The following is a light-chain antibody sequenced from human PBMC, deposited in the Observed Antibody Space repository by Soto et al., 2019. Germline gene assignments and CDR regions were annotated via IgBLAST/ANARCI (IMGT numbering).Light chain of an antibody. V-gene: IGKV1-39*01. CDR2: AAS. Sequence: DVQVTQSPSSLSASVGDRVTITCRTSQTIRNYLNWYQQKPGKAPKLLIHAASTLQSGVPSRFSGSGSGTDFTLTISSLQPEDFATYFCQQSYSNPLTFGGGTKVEIK. J-gene: IGKJ4*01. CDR1: QTIRNY. CDR3: QQSYSNPLT.